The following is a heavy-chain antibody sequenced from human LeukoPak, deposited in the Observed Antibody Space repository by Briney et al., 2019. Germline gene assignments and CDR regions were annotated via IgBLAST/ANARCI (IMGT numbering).Heavy chain of an antibody. J-gene: IGHJ4*02. Sequence: GGSLRLSCAASGFTVSSNYMSWVRQAPGKGLEWVSVIYSGGSTYYADSVKGRFTISRDNAKNSLYLQMNSLRDEDTAVYYCARDRYWGPGDNWGQGTLVTVSS. CDR2: IYSGGST. V-gene: IGHV3-53*01. CDR1: GFTVSSNY. D-gene: IGHD7-27*01. CDR3: ARDRYWGPGDN.